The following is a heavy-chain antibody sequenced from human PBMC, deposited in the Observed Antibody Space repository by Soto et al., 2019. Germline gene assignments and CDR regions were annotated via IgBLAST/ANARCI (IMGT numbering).Heavy chain of an antibody. CDR3: ARDTHTGWRFDY. D-gene: IGHD6-19*01. CDR1: GFTVSGNY. Sequence: VQLVESGGDLVQPGGSLRLSCAASGFTVSGNYMSWVRQAPGKGLECVSVIYGDDSTYYADSVKGRFTISRDNAKNTLYHQMNRLRVEDTATYFCARDTHTGWRFDYWGQGTLATVSS. V-gene: IGHV3-66*01. CDR2: IYGDDST. J-gene: IGHJ4*02.